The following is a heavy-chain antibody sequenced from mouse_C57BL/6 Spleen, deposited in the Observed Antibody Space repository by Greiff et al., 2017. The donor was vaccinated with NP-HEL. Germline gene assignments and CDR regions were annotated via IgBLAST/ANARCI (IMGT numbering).Heavy chain of an antibody. CDR2: ISSGGSYT. J-gene: IGHJ4*01. CDR1: GFTFSSYG. Sequence: EVKVVESGGDLVKPGGSLKLSCAASGFTFSSYGMSWVRQTPDKRLEWVATISSGGSYTYYPDSVKGRFIISRDNAKNTLYLQMSSLKSEDTAMYYCARRVVTTGAMDYWGQGTSVTVSS. D-gene: IGHD2-2*01. CDR3: ARRVVTTGAMDY. V-gene: IGHV5-6*02.